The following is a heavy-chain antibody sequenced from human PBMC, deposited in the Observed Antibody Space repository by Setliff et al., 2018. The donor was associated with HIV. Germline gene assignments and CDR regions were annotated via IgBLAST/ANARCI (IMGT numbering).Heavy chain of an antibody. V-gene: IGHV4-34*01. Sequence: PSETLSLTCDVYGGSFSGYYWSWIRQHPGRGLEWIGYIYYSGTTTYNPSLKSRATISLDSSMNQFSLKVSSVTAADTAVYYCARFGQYSGSWHLDYWGLGTLVTVSS. CDR2: IYYSGTT. D-gene: IGHD6-13*01. CDR3: ARFGQYSGSWHLDY. CDR1: GGSFSGYY. J-gene: IGHJ4*02.